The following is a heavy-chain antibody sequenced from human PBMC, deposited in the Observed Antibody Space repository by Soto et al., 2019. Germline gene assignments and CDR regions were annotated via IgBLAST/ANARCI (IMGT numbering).Heavy chain of an antibody. V-gene: IGHV1-69*06. J-gene: IGHJ4*02. D-gene: IGHD1-7*01. CDR3: ASWVGKLELRSYFDY. CDR1: GGTFSSYA. CDR2: IIPIFGTA. Sequence: SVKVSCKASGGTFSSYAISWVRQAPGQGLEWMGGIIPIFGTANYAQKFQGRVTITADKSTSTAYMELSSLRSEDTAVYYCASWVGKLELRSYFDYWGQGTLVTVSS.